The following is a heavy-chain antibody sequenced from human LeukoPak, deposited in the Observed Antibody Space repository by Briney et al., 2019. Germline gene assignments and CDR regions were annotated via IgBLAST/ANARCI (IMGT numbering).Heavy chain of an antibody. CDR3: AKDTDYDFWSGSTIDY. V-gene: IGHV3-23*01. J-gene: IGHJ4*02. D-gene: IGHD3-3*01. Sequence: PGGSLRLSCAASGFTFSSYAMSWVRQAPGKGLEWVSAISGSGGSTYYADSVKGRFTISRDNSKNTLYLQMNSLGAEDTAVYYCAKDTDYDFWSGSTIDYWGQGTLVTVSS. CDR1: GFTFSSYA. CDR2: ISGSGGST.